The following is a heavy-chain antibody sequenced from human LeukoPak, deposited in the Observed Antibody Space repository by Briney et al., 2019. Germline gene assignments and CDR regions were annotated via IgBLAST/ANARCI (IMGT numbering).Heavy chain of an antibody. Sequence: PGGSLRLSCAASGFTFRSYVMGWVRQAPGKGLEWVGLISGDGITTYYLDSVKGRFTISRDNSKNSLYLHMNSLRSEDTALYYCAKDHVYGGADDWGQGTLVTVSS. V-gene: IGHV3-43*02. CDR1: GFTFRSYV. CDR3: AKDHVYGGADD. D-gene: IGHD4-23*01. CDR2: ISGDGITT. J-gene: IGHJ4*02.